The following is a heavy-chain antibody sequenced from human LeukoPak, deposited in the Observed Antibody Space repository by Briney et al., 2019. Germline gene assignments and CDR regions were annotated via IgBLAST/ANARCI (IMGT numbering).Heavy chain of an antibody. CDR1: GGSISSSSYY. CDR3: ARPTVYYYYYMDV. D-gene: IGHD4-11*01. Sequence: SETLSLTCTVSGGSISSSSYYWRWIRQPPGKGLEWIGSIYYSGSTYYNPSLKSRVTIFVDTSKNQFSLKLSSVTAADTAVYYCARPTVYYYYYMDVWGKGTTVTVSS. CDR2: IYYSGST. J-gene: IGHJ6*03. V-gene: IGHV4-39*01.